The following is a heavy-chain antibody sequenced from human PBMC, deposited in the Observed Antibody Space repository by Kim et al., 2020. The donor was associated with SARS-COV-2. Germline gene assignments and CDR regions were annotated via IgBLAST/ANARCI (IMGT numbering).Heavy chain of an antibody. D-gene: IGHD6-13*01. CDR2: IDPSDSYT. Sequence: GESLKISCKGSGYSFTSYWISWVRQMPGKGLEWMGRIDPSDSYTNYSPSFQGHVTISADKSISTAYLQWSSLKASDTAMYYCARQVTLADIAAAGTGDYWGQGTLVTVSS. V-gene: IGHV5-10-1*01. CDR1: GYSFTSYW. CDR3: ARQVTLADIAAAGTGDY. J-gene: IGHJ4*02.